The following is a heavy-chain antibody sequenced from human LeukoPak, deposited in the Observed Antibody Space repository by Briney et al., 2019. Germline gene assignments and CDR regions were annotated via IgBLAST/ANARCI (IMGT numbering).Heavy chain of an antibody. CDR1: GGSISSSSYY. D-gene: IGHD5-18*01. CDR2: IYYSGST. Sequence: SETLPLTCTVSGGSISSSSYYWGWIRQPPGKGLEWIGSIYYSGSTYYNPSLKSRVTISVDTSKNQFSLKLSSVTADDPAVYFCSRQWETAIAQPYYFDYWGQGTLVTVSS. CDR3: SRQWETAIAQPYYFDY. J-gene: IGHJ4*02. V-gene: IGHV4-39*01.